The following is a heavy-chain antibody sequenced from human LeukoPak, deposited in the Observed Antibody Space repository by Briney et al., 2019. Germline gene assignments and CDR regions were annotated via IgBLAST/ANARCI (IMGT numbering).Heavy chain of an antibody. V-gene: IGHV3-21*04. CDR3: AKSNIVVVVAAAPLDY. CDR2: ISSSSSYI. J-gene: IGHJ4*02. D-gene: IGHD2-15*01. CDR1: GFTFSSYS. Sequence: GGSLRLSCAASGFTFSSYSMNWVRQAPGKGLEWVSSISSSSSYIYYADSVKGRFTISRDNAKNSLYLQMNSLRAEDTAVYYCAKSNIVVVVAAAPLDYWGQGTLVTVSS.